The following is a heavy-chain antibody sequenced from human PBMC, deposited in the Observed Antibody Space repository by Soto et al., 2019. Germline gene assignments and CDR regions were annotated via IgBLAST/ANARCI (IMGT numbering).Heavy chain of an antibody. J-gene: IGHJ4*02. CDR2: VKSKADGGTA. Sequence: EVQLVESGGGLVQPGGSLRLSCAASGYSMTNTWMHWVRQAPGKGLEWVGRVKSKADGGTADYAAPVKGRFTVSRDDSKNTQYLQMNSLEMEDTAVYYCNSYPDFWGGHTPLWGQGTLVTVSS. CDR3: NSYPDFWGGHTPL. CDR1: GYSMTNTW. V-gene: IGHV3-15*07. D-gene: IGHD3-3*01.